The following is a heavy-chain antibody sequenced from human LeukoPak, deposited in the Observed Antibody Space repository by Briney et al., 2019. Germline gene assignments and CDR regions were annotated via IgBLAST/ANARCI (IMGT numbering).Heavy chain of an antibody. CDR3: ATSYYGSGTYYNWFDP. Sequence: SETLSLTCTVSGGSISSYYWSWIRQPPGKGLEWIGYIYYSGSTNYKPSLKSRVTISVDTSKNQFSLKLSSVTAADTAVYYCATSYYGSGTYYNWFDPWGQGTLVTVSS. J-gene: IGHJ5*02. CDR2: IYYSGST. D-gene: IGHD3-10*01. V-gene: IGHV4-59*01. CDR1: GGSISSYY.